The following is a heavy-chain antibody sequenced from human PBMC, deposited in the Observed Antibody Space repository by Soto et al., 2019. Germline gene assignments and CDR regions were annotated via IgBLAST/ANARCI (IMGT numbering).Heavy chain of an antibody. J-gene: IGHJ6*02. D-gene: IGHD6-13*01. CDR1: GVSISSYY. CDR2: IYYSGST. Sequence: SETLSLTCTVSGVSISSYYWILLRQPPGKGLEWIGYIYYSGSTNYNPSLKSRVTISVDTSKNQFSLKLSSVTAADTAVYYCARTLIAAAADYYYGMDVWGQGTTVTVSS. V-gene: IGHV4-59*01. CDR3: ARTLIAAAADYYYGMDV.